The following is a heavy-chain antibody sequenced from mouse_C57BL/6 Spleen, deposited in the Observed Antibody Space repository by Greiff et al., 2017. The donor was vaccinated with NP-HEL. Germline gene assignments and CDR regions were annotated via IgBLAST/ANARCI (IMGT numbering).Heavy chain of an antibody. V-gene: IGHV1-69*01. Sequence: VQLQQPGAELVMPGASVKLSCKASGYTFTSYWMHWVKQRPGQGLEWIGEIDPSDSYTNYNQKFKGKSTLTVDKSSSTAYMQLSSLTSEDSAVYYCARSHVYSKRAMDYWGQGTSVTVSS. CDR1: GYTFTSYW. D-gene: IGHD2-5*01. J-gene: IGHJ4*01. CDR3: ARSHVYSKRAMDY. CDR2: IDPSDSYT.